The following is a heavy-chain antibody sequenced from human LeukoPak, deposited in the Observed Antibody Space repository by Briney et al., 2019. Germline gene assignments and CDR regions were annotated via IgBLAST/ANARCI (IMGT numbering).Heavy chain of an antibody. Sequence: SETLSLTCTVSGGSISSGDYYWSWIRQPPGKGLECIGYIYYSGSTYYNPSLKSRVTISVDTSKNQFSLKLSSVTAADTAVYYCARVGSPTNYYDSSGYYQYFDYWGQGTLVTVSS. V-gene: IGHV4-30-4*08. D-gene: IGHD3-22*01. J-gene: IGHJ4*02. CDR2: IYYSGST. CDR3: ARVGSPTNYYDSSGYYQYFDY. CDR1: GGSISSGDYY.